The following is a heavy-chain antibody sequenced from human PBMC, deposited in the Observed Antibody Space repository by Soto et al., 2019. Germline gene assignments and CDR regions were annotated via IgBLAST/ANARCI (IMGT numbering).Heavy chain of an antibody. V-gene: IGHV4-31*03. CDR2: IYYSGST. J-gene: IGHJ4*02. CDR3: ARGWVEGLSRQPPTDY. D-gene: IGHD3-3*01. Sequence: PSETLSLTCTVSGGSISIGGYYWSCIRQHPGKGLEWIGYIYYSGSTYYNPSLKSRVTISVDTSKNQFSLKLSSVTAADTAVYYCARGWVEGLSRQPPTDYWGQGTLVTVSS. CDR1: GGSISIGGYY.